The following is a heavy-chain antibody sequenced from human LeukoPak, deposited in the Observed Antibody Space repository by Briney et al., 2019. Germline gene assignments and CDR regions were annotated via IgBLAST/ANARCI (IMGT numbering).Heavy chain of an antibody. CDR1: GGSISSYY. CDR2: IYTSGST. CDR3: AREQNDFWSGSDAFDI. Sequence: SETLSLTCTVSGGSISSYYWSWIRQPAGKGLEWIGRIYTSGSTNYNPSLKSRVTMSVDTSENQFSLKLSSVTAADTAVYYCAREQNDFWSGSDAFDIWGQGTMVTVSS. V-gene: IGHV4-4*07. D-gene: IGHD3-3*01. J-gene: IGHJ3*02.